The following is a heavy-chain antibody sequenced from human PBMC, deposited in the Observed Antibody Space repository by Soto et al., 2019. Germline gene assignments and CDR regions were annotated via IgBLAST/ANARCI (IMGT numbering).Heavy chain of an antibody. CDR3: ARDSFGAAAGTGYFQH. CDR2: ISSSGSTI. Sequence: GESLRLSCAASGFTFSDYYMSWIRQAPGKGLEWVSYISSSGSTIYYADSVKGRFTISRDNAKNSLYLQMNSLRAEDTAVYYCARDSFGAAAGTGYFQHWGQGTLVTVSS. D-gene: IGHD6-13*01. J-gene: IGHJ1*01. V-gene: IGHV3-11*01. CDR1: GFTFSDYY.